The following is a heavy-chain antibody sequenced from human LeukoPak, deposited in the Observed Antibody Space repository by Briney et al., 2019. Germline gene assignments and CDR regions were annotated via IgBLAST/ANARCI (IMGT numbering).Heavy chain of an antibody. D-gene: IGHD7-27*01. CDR1: GFTVSSNY. Sequence: GGSLRLSCAASGFTVSSNYMTWVRQAPGKGLEWVSVIYSGSSTYYADSVKGRFTISRDNSKNTLYLQMNSLRAEDTAVYYCTRNWGSDNWFDPWGQGTLVTVSS. J-gene: IGHJ5*02. CDR3: TRNWGSDNWFDP. V-gene: IGHV3-53*01. CDR2: IYSGSST.